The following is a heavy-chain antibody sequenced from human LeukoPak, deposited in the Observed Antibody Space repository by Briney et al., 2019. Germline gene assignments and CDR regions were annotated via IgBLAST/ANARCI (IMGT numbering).Heavy chain of an antibody. Sequence: AGGSLRLSCVASGFTFSTYGMHWVRQAPGKGLEWVAFIRYDGSEKDYVDSVKGRFTISRDNSENSLHLHMNSLRAEDTAVYYCARVGPQGADHYVDVWGKGTTVTISS. CDR1: GFTFSTYG. D-gene: IGHD3-16*01. CDR2: IRYDGSEK. V-gene: IGHV3-30*02. J-gene: IGHJ6*03. CDR3: ARVGPQGADHYVDV.